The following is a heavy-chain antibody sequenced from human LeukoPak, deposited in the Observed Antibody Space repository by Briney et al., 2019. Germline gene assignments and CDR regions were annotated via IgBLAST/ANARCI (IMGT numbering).Heavy chain of an antibody. Sequence: ASVKVSCKVSRYTLTELSMHWVRQAPGKGLEWMGGFDPEDGETIYAQKFQGRVTMTEDTSTDTAYMELSSLRSEDTAVYYCATAHSGSYLGSDAFDIWGQGTMVTVSS. V-gene: IGHV1-24*01. CDR3: ATAHSGSYLGSDAFDI. CDR1: RYTLTELS. CDR2: FDPEDGET. J-gene: IGHJ3*02. D-gene: IGHD1-26*01.